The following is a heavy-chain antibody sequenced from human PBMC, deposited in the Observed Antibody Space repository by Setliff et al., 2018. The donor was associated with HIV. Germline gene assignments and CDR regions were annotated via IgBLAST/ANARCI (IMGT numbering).Heavy chain of an antibody. CDR3: ARGRIRMSSRPTRVFDV. CDR2: VSHSGSA. Sequence: SETLSLTCAVYGGSFSGYYWTWIRQPSGEGLEWIGEVSHSGSANYNPSLMSRVTVSVDTSKNQFSLTMTAATAADAAMYYCARGRIRMSSRPTRVFDVWGQGTSVTV. J-gene: IGHJ3*01. V-gene: IGHV4-34*01. CDR1: GGSFSGYY.